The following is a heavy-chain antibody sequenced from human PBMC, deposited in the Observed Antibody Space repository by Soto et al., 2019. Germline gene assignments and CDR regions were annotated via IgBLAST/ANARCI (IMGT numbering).Heavy chain of an antibody. J-gene: IGHJ2*01. CDR3: ARGGDFWSGGDL. Sequence: QVQLVESGGGVVQPGRSLRLSCAASGFTFSSYAMHWVRQAPGKGLEWVAVISYDGSNKYYADSVKGRFTISRDNSKNTLYLQMNSLRAEDTAVYYCARGGDFWSGGDLWGRGTLVTVSS. CDR2: ISYDGSNK. CDR1: GFTFSSYA. D-gene: IGHD3-3*01. V-gene: IGHV3-30-3*01.